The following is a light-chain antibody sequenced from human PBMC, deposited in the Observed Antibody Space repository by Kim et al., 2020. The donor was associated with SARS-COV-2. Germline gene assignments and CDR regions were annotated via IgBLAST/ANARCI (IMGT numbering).Light chain of an antibody. J-gene: IGKJ1*01. CDR3: QEYSIAPGT. Sequence: DSQMTQSPFSLSVSVGDRVTITCRASQGISNDLAWYQQKPGKAPKLLIYAASALHSGVPSRFSCSGSGTDFTLTITRLQPEDVATYCCQEYSIAPGTFGKGTKVDIK. CDR1: QGISND. V-gene: IGKV1-27*01. CDR2: AAS.